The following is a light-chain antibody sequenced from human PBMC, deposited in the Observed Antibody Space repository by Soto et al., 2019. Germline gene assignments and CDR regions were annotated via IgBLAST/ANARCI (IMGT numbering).Light chain of an antibody. CDR2: RNN. Sequence: QPVLTQSPSASGTPGQRVTISCSGSSSNIGSNYVYWYQQLPGTAPKLLIYRNNQRPSGVPDRFSGSKSGTSASLAISGLRSDDEADYYCAAWDDSLSGYVFGTGTKLTVL. CDR3: AAWDDSLSGYV. V-gene: IGLV1-47*01. CDR1: SSNIGSNY. J-gene: IGLJ1*01.